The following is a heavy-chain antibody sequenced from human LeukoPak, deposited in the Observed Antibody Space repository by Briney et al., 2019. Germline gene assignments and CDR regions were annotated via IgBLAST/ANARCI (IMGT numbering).Heavy chain of an antibody. J-gene: IGHJ4*02. CDR1: GGSISSYY. V-gene: IGHV4-59*12. Sequence: SETLSLTCTVSGGSISSYYWSWIRQPPGKGLEWIGYIYYSGSTNYNPSLKSRVTISVDTSKNQFSLKLSSVTAADTAVYYCASVAVRGRFDYWGQGTLVTVSS. CDR2: IYYSGST. CDR3: ASVAVRGRFDY. D-gene: IGHD3-10*01.